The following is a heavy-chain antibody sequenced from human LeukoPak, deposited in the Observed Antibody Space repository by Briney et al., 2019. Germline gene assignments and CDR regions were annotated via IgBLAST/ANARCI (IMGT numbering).Heavy chain of an antibody. Sequence: GGSLRLSCAASGFTFSTYWMNWYRQAPGKGLEWVGSINQDASEINYVDSVRGRFTISRDNAKNSLHLQMNSLRAEDTAVYYCATDRDNSDWQKRFDSWGQGTLVTVSS. J-gene: IGHJ4*02. CDR2: INQDASEI. CDR1: GFTFSTYW. CDR3: ATDRDNSDWQKRFDS. V-gene: IGHV3-7*01. D-gene: IGHD2-21*02.